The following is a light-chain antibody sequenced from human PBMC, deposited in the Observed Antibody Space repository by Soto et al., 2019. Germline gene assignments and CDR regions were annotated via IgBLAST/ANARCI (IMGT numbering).Light chain of an antibody. Sequence: QSVLTQPASVSGSPGQSITISCTGTSSDIGGYNFVSWYQQHPGKAPKLMIYDVNNRPSGVSNRFSGSKSGNAASLTISGLQGEDEADYYCSSYTRSGTLVFGGGTKVTVL. J-gene: IGLJ3*02. CDR3: SSYTRSGTLV. CDR1: SSDIGGYNF. V-gene: IGLV2-14*01. CDR2: DVN.